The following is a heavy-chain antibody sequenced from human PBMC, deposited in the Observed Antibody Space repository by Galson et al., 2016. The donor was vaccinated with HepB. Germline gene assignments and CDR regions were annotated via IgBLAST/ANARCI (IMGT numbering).Heavy chain of an antibody. J-gene: IGHJ4*02. D-gene: IGHD3-22*01. CDR1: GGIFSSYA. Sequence: SVKVSCKASGGIFSSYAISWVRQAPGQGLEWMGGIIPIFGTANYAQKFQGRVTITADESTSTAYMELSSLRSEDTAVYYCARDNGEGDSSGYYGYWGQGTLVTVSS. CDR2: IIPIFGTA. V-gene: IGHV1-69*13. CDR3: ARDNGEGDSSGYYGY.